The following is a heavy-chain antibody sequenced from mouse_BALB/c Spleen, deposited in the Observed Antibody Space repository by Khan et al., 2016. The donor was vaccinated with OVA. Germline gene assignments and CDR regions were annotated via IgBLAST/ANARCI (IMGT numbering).Heavy chain of an antibody. CDR2: IRNKANGYTT. Sequence: EVELVESGGGLVQPGDSLRLSCTTSGFTFTDYYMNWVRQPPGGALEWLGFIRNKANGYTTKYSASVKGRFTISRDNSQSIIYLQMNTLRAEDSATYYCARDIGGIFLDYWGQGTTLTVSS. J-gene: IGHJ2*01. V-gene: IGHV7-3*02. CDR1: GFTFTDYY. D-gene: IGHD3-1*01. CDR3: ARDIGGIFLDY.